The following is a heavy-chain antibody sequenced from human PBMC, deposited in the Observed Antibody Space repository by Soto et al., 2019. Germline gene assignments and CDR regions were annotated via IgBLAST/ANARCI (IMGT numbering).Heavy chain of an antibody. CDR3: ARDRVAGIWGDAFDI. CDR1: GYTFTNHG. CDR2: INPYNANT. V-gene: IGHV1-18*04. Sequence: ASVKVSCKTSGYTFTNHGINWVRQAPGQGLEWMGWINPYNANTNYAQNRQGRVTMTTDTSTSTAYMDLRSLTSDDTAVYYCARDRVAGIWGDAFDIWGQGTMVTVSS. J-gene: IGHJ3*02. D-gene: IGHD3-16*01.